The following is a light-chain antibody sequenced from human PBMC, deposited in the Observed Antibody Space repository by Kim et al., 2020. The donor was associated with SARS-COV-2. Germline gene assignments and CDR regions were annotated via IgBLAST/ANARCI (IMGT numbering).Light chain of an antibody. V-gene: IGLV3-1*01. CDR2: QDS. J-gene: IGLJ2*01. CDR1: NLGDKM. CDR3: QAWDTSSVV. Sequence: VSREQTATISCSRHNLGDKMASWYQQKASQTPILIIYQDSERPSGIPERFSGTNTGNTATLTISRTQAMDEADYYCQAWDTSSVVFGGGTQLTVL.